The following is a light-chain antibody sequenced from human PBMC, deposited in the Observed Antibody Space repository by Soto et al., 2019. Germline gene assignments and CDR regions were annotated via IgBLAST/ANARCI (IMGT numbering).Light chain of an antibody. J-gene: IGKJ1*01. V-gene: IGKV1-27*01. CDR3: QRYNSPPLT. CDR1: QGITNH. CDR2: AAL. Sequence: EIQMTQSPSTLSASVGDRSTITRLASQGITNHLAWYQQKPGKAPRLLIFAALTLHSGVSSRFSGSQSGTDFALTISSLQPEDVATYYCQRYNSPPLTFGPGTQVDIK.